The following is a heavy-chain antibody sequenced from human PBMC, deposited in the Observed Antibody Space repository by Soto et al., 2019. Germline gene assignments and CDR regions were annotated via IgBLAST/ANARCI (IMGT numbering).Heavy chain of an antibody. CDR2: IYYSGST. Sequence: SETLSLTCTVSGGSISSGGYYWSWIRQHPGKGLDWIGYIYYSGSTYYNPSLKSRVTISVDTFKNQFSLKLSSVTAADTAVYYCARDIRGTRHTAADHYYGMDVWGQGTTVTVSS. CDR1: GGSISSGGYY. CDR3: ARDIRGTRHTAADHYYGMDV. J-gene: IGHJ6*02. V-gene: IGHV4-31*03. D-gene: IGHD6-13*01.